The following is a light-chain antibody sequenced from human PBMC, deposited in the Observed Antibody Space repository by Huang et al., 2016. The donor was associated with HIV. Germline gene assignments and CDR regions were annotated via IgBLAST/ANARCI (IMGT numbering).Light chain of an antibody. CDR2: GAS. J-gene: IGKJ1*01. Sequence: EIVMTQSPATLSVSPGERAILLCRASQNIDTNVAWYQQKPGQAPRLLIFGASTRATGISARCTGGGSETEFTLTINSVQSEDVAMYYCHQYNDWPPWTFGQGTRVEI. CDR3: HQYNDWPPWT. V-gene: IGKV3-15*01. CDR1: QNIDTN.